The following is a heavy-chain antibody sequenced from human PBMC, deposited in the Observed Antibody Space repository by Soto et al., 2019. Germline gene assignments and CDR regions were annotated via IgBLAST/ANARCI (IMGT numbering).Heavy chain of an antibody. V-gene: IGHV1-18*01. CDR3: ARDRKRMEWLVWFDP. J-gene: IGHJ5*02. D-gene: IGHD3-3*01. CDR1: GYTFTNFG. Sequence: GASVKVSCKASGYTFTNFGISWVRQAPGQGLEWMGWINPYNGHTNYVQKFQGRVTITRDTSASTAYMELSSLRSDDTAVYYCARDRKRMEWLVWFDPWGQGTLVTVSS. CDR2: INPYNGHT.